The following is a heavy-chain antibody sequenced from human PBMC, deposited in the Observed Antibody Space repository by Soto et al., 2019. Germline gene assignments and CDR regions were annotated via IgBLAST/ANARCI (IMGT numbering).Heavy chain of an antibody. CDR2: IIPIFGTA. D-gene: IGHD2-21*02. CDR3: ARGEGVYCGGDCYYYYYGMDV. V-gene: IGHV1-69*01. J-gene: IGHJ6*02. Sequence: QVQLVQSGAEVKKPGSSVKVSCKASGGTFSSYAISWVRQAPGQGLEWMGGIIPIFGTANYAQKFQGRVTITADESTSTAYMELSSLRSEDTAVYYCARGEGVYCGGDCYYYYYGMDVWGQGTTVTVSS. CDR1: GGTFSSYA.